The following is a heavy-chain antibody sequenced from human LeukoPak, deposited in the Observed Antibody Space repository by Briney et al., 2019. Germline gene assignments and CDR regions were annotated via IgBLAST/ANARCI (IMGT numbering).Heavy chain of an antibody. J-gene: IGHJ6*03. CDR3: TTDPYGDSYYYYYMDV. V-gene: IGHV3-23*01. CDR1: GFTFSSYA. CDR2: ISGSGGST. D-gene: IGHD4-17*01. Sequence: PGGSLRLSCAASGFTFSSYAMSWVRQAPGKGLEWVSAISGSGGSTYYADSVKGRFTISRDNSKNTLYLQMNSLKTEDTAVYYCTTDPYGDSYYYYYMDVWGKGTTVTVSS.